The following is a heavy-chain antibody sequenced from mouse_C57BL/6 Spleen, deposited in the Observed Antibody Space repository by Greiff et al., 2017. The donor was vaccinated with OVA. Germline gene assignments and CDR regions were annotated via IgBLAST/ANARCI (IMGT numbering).Heavy chain of an antibody. Sequence: GQLQQSGAELVRPGASVQLSCPASGFNIKEYYIHWVKQRPEQGLGWIGRIDPEDGDTEYAPKFPGKATMTADTSSNTAYLQLSSLTSEDTAVYYCTHYYGSRYFDVWGTGTTVTVSS. V-gene: IGHV14-1*01. CDR1: GFNIKEYY. D-gene: IGHD1-1*01. CDR3: THYYGSRYFDV. J-gene: IGHJ1*03. CDR2: IDPEDGDT.